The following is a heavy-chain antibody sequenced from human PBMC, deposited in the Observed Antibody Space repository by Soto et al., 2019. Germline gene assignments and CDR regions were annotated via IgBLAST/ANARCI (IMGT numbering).Heavy chain of an antibody. J-gene: IGHJ3*02. CDR2: INHSGST. CDR1: GWSLSGYF. Sequence: SETLSLTCAFYGWSLSGYFWTWIRQPPGKGLEWIGEINHSGSTNYNPSLKSRVTISADTSKNQFSLKLSSVTAADTAVYYCARSWYDAFDIWGQGTMVTVSS. D-gene: IGHD2-15*01. V-gene: IGHV4-34*01. CDR3: ARSWYDAFDI.